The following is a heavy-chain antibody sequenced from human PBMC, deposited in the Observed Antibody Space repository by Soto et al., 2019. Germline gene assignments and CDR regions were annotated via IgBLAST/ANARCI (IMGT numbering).Heavy chain of an antibody. D-gene: IGHD2-2*01. Sequence: GASVKVSCKASGGTFSSYAISWVRQAPGQGLEWMGGIIPISGTANYAQKFRGRVTITADESTSTAYMELSSLRSEDTAVYYCARSQGSSTSLEIYYYYHYGMAVWGQGTTVTVSS. CDR3: ARSQGSSTSLEIYYYYHYGMAV. CDR1: GGTFSSYA. V-gene: IGHV1-69*13. J-gene: IGHJ6*02. CDR2: IIPISGTA.